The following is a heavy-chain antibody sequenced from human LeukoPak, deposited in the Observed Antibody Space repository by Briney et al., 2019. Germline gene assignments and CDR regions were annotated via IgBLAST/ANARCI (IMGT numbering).Heavy chain of an antibody. CDR1: GFSFTKYS. J-gene: IGHJ3*02. V-gene: IGHV3-30*04. Sequence: GGSLRLSCAASGFSFTKYSMDWVRQAPGKGLEWVAIISKDGSVRYYVDSVKGRFTVSRDNSNNAVYLQINSLQSEATAEYSCAADKFDTSGQGTTVTAS. CDR3: AADKFDT. CDR2: ISKDGSVR.